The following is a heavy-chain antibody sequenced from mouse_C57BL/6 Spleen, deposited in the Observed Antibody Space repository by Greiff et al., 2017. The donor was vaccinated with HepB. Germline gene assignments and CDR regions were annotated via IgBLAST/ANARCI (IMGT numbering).Heavy chain of an antibody. CDR3: ARGGGYFLFDY. V-gene: IGHV1-54*01. D-gene: IGHD2-3*01. CDR1: GYAFTNYL. CDR2: INPGSGGT. J-gene: IGHJ2*01. Sequence: VQLQQSGAELVRPGTSVKVSCKASGYAFTNYLIEWVKQRPGQGLEWIGVINPGSGGTNYNEKFKGKATLTADKSSSTAYMQLSSLTSEDSAVYFCARGGGYFLFDYWGQGTTLTVSS.